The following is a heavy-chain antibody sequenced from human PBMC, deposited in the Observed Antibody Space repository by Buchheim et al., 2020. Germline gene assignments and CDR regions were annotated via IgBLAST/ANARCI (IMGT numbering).Heavy chain of an antibody. CDR3: AREPFDLDSYDLYYYGMDV. Sequence: QVQLVESGGGVVQPGRSLRLSCAASGFTFSSYGMHWVRQAPGKGLEWVAVIWYDGSNKYYADSVKGRFTISRDNSKNTLYLQMNSLRAEDTAVYYCAREPFDLDSYDLYYYGMDVWGQGTT. CDR2: IWYDGSNK. CDR1: GFTFSSYG. V-gene: IGHV3-33*01. J-gene: IGHJ6*02. D-gene: IGHD5-18*01.